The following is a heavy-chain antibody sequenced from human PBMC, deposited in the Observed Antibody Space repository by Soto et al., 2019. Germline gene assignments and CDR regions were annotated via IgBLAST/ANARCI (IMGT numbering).Heavy chain of an antibody. V-gene: IGHV4-4*07. CDR3: ARGMTPPGAPAWYYFDS. CDR1: GASITSSSY. Sequence: SDTLSLTFTVSGASITSSSYWSWIRQPAGKGLEWIGRFSLSGTTNYNPSLRSRVTMSADVSKNQFSLRLTSVTAADTALYYCARGMTPPGAPAWYYFDSWGQGTLVTVS. J-gene: IGHJ4*02. D-gene: IGHD2-8*02. CDR2: FSLSGTT.